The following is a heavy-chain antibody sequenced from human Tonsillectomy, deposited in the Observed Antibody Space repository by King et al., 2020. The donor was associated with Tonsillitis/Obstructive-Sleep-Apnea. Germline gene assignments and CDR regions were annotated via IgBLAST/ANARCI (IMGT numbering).Heavy chain of an antibody. Sequence: VQLVESGGGLVQPRGSLRLSCAASGFTFSDHYMDWVRQAPGKGLEWVGRIRNKDKKYTTEYAATVKGRFTISRDDSQNSLYLQMNSLKTEDTAMYYCSRVPLTTVTTNPYWGQGTLVTVSS. V-gene: IGHV3-72*01. CDR2: IRNKDKKYTT. D-gene: IGHD4-17*01. CDR1: GFTFSDHY. CDR3: SRVPLTTVTTNPY. J-gene: IGHJ4*02.